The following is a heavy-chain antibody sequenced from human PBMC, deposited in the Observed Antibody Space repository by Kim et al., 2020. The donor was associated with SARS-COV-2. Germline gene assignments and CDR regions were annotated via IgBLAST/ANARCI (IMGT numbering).Heavy chain of an antibody. Sequence: GRFTIPGDNAKNSLYLQMNSLKAEDTAVYYCARDLRGGLNSAYANYFDYWGQGTLVSVSS. J-gene: IGHJ4*02. CDR3: ARDLRGGLNSAYANYFDY. V-gene: IGHV3-21*06. D-gene: IGHD5-12*01.